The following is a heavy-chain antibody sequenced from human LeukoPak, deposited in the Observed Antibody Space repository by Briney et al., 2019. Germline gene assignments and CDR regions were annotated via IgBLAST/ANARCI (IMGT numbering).Heavy chain of an antibody. D-gene: IGHD3-10*01. CDR1: GFTFSSYA. J-gene: IGHJ4*02. CDR3: AKSRYGSGIYYFDY. CDR2: VSGNGGST. Sequence: GGSLRLSCAASGFTFSSYAMNWVSQAPGKGLEWVSVVSGNGGSTDYADSVKGRFTISRDNSKNTLYLQMNSLRAEDTAVYYCAKSRYGSGIYYFDYWGQGTLVTVSS. V-gene: IGHV3-23*01.